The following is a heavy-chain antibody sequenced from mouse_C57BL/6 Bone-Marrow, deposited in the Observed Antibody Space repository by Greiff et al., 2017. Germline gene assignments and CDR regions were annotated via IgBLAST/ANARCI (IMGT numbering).Heavy chain of an antibody. J-gene: IGHJ2*01. CDR2: INYDGSST. Sequence: DVKLVESEGGLVQPGSSMKLSCTASGFTFSDYYMAWVRQVPEKGLEWVANINYDGSSTYYLDSLKSRFIISRDNAKNILYLQMSSLMSEDTATYYCAREGFITTALDYWGQGTTLTVSS. D-gene: IGHD1-1*01. CDR3: AREGFITTALDY. CDR1: GFTFSDYY. V-gene: IGHV5-16*01.